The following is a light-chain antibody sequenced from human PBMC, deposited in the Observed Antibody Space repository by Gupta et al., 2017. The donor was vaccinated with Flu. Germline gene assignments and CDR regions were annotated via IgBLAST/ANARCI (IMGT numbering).Light chain of an antibody. J-gene: IGKJ3*01. CDR2: GAS. CDR1: QTISSSY. V-gene: IGKV3-20*01. CDR3: QQYGSSPQT. Sequence: EIVLTQSPGTLSLSPGERATLSCRAGQTISSSYLAWYQQKPGQAPRLLIYGASSSDTGIPYRFSGSGSGTDFTLTISRLEPEDFAAYYCQQYGSSPQTFGPGTKVEI.